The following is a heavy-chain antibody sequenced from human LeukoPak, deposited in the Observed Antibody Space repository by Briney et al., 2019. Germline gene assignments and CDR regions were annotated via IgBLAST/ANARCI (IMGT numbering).Heavy chain of an antibody. J-gene: IGHJ4*02. V-gene: IGHV4-30-4*08. CDR3: ARAVGYDFWSGYRYGGDYFDY. D-gene: IGHD3-3*01. CDR2: IYYSGST. CDR1: GGSISSGGYY. Sequence: SETLSLTCTVSGGSISSGGYYWSWIRQPPGKGLEWIGYIYYSGSTYYNPSLKSRVTISVDTSKNQFSLKLSSVTAADTAVYYCARAVGYDFWSGYRYGGDYFDYWGQGTLVTVSS.